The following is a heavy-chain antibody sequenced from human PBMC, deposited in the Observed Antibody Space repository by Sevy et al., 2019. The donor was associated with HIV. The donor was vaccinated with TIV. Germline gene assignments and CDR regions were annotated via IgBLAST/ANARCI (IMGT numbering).Heavy chain of an antibody. CDR3: GGGGGGGYSYSLDC. CDR2: LKQDGSEK. CDR1: GFSFSVYW. V-gene: IGHV3-7*01. Sequence: GGSLRLSCAASGFSFSVYWMSWVRQAPGKGLEWVATLKQDGSEKYYVDSVKGRFTISRDNAKNSLYLQMNSLRAEDTAVYYGGGGGGGGYSYSLDCWGQGTLVTVSS. J-gene: IGHJ4*02. D-gene: IGHD5-18*01.